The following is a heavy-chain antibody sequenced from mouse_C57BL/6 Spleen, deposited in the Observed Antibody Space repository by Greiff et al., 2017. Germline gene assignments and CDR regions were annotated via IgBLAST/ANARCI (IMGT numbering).Heavy chain of an antibody. J-gene: IGHJ4*01. V-gene: IGHV1-64*01. CDR2: IHPNSGST. CDR3: AVYGSSMSMDY. D-gene: IGHD1-1*01. CDR1: GYTFTSYW. Sequence: QVQLQQPGAELVKPGASVKLSCKASGYTFTSYWMHWVKQRPGQGLEWIGMIHPNSGSTNYNEKFKSKATLTVDKSSSTAYMQLSSLTSEDSAVYYCAVYGSSMSMDYWGQGTSVTVSS.